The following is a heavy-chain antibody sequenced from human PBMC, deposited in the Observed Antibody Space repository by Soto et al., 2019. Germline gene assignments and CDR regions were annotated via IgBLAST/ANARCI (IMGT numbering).Heavy chain of an antibody. J-gene: IGHJ6*02. CDR3: AAPRDEYGSGVSWFTYGMDI. V-gene: IGHV3-23*01. D-gene: IGHD3-10*01. CDR1: GFTFSDYA. CDR2: LDGAGGST. Sequence: LRLSCLASGFTFSDYAMTWVRHVPGRGLEWVASLDGAGGSTYYADSVRGRFTISRDNSQNTLFLQMKRLTVDDAAIYYCAAPRDEYGSGVSWFTYGMDIWGQGSTVTVSS.